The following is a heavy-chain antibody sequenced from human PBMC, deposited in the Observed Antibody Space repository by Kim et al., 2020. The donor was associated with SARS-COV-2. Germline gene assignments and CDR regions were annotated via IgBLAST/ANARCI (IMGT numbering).Heavy chain of an antibody. J-gene: IGHJ5*02. Sequence: SETLSLTCTVSGGSISSYYWSWIRQPPGKGLEWIGYIYYSGSTNYNPSLKSRVTISVDTSKNQFSLKLSSVTAADTAVYYCARFCWRGLNYDGSSGGSGSWFDPWGQGTLVTVSS. V-gene: IGHV4-59*08. CDR2: IYYSGST. CDR1: GGSISSYY. D-gene: IGHD2-15*01. CDR3: ARFCWRGLNYDGSSGGSGSWFDP.